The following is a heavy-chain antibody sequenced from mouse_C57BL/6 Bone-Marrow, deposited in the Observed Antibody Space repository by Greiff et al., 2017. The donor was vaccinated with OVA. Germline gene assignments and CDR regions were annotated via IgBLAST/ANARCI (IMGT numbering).Heavy chain of an antibody. Sequence: VQLQQSGAELVMPGASVKLSCKASGYTFTSYWMHWVKQRPGQGLEWIGEIDPSDSYTNYNQKFKGKSTLTVDKSSSTAYMQLSSLTSEDSAVYYCARGPYYYGSSYDYFDYWGQGTTLTVSS. CDR1: GYTFTSYW. V-gene: IGHV1-69*01. D-gene: IGHD1-1*01. CDR2: IDPSDSYT. J-gene: IGHJ2*01. CDR3: ARGPYYYGSSYDYFDY.